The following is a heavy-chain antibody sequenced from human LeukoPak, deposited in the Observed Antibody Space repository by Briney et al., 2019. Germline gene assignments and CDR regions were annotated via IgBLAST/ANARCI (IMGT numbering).Heavy chain of an antibody. D-gene: IGHD3-22*01. CDR2: IRYDGSNK. CDR3: ANSRSGYYQLAFDI. J-gene: IGHJ3*02. V-gene: IGHV3-30*02. Sequence: GGSLRLSCAASGFTFSSYGMHWVRQAPGKGLEWVAFIRYDGSNKYYADSVKGRFTISRDNSKNTLYLQMNSLRAEDTAVYYCANSRSGYYQLAFDIWGQGTMVTVSS. CDR1: GFTFSSYG.